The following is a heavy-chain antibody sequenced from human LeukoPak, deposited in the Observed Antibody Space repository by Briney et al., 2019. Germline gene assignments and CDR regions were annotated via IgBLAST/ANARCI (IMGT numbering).Heavy chain of an antibody. D-gene: IGHD4-17*01. CDR1: GFTFSTYS. CDR3: ARRVTTRRGGCYYYYMDV. Sequence: GGSLRLSCAASGFTFSTYSMNWVRQAPGKGLEWVSSISNTNSYIYYADSVKGRFTISRDNAKNSLYLQMNSLRAEDTAVYYCARRVTTRRGGCYYYYMDVWGKGTTVTISS. V-gene: IGHV3-21*01. J-gene: IGHJ6*03. CDR2: ISNTNSYI.